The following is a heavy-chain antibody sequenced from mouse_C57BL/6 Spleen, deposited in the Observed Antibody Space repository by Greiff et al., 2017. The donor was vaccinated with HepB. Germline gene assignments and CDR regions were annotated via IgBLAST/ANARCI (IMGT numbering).Heavy chain of an antibody. V-gene: IGHV5-6*01. D-gene: IGHD2-4*01. Sequence: VQLQQSGGDLVKPGGSLKLSCAASGFTFSSYGMSWVRQTPDKRLEWVATISSGGSYTYYPDSVKGRFTISRDNAKNTLYLQMSSLKSEDTAMYYCARRYDYDVIDYWGQGTTLTVSS. CDR1: GFTFSSYG. J-gene: IGHJ2*01. CDR2: ISSGGSYT. CDR3: ARRYDYDVIDY.